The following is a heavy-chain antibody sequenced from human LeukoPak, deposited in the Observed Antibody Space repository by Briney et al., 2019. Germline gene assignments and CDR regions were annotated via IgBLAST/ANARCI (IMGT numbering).Heavy chain of an antibody. J-gene: IGHJ4*02. CDR1: GGSFSGYY. CDR3: ARGRGGYDSSGYYYCYFDY. V-gene: IGHV4-34*01. CDR2: INHSGST. D-gene: IGHD3-22*01. Sequence: SETLSLTCAVYGGSFSGYYWSWIRQPPGKGLEWIGEINHSGSTNYNPSLKSRVTISVDTSKNQFSLKLSSVTAADTAVYYCARGRGGYDSSGYYYCYFDYWGQGTLVTVSS.